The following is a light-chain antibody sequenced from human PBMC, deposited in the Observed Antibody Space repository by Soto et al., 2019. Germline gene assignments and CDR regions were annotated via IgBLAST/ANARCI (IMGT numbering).Light chain of an antibody. CDR1: QTVRNNY. CDR2: DAS. V-gene: IGKV3-20*01. J-gene: IGKJ4*01. CDR3: QQFSSYPLT. Sequence: EFVLTHSPGTLSLSPLERARLSFMSSQTVRNNYLAWYQQKPGQAPRVLIYDASSRATGIPDRFSGGGSGTDFTLTISRLEPEDFAVYYCQQFSSYPLTFGGGTKVDIK.